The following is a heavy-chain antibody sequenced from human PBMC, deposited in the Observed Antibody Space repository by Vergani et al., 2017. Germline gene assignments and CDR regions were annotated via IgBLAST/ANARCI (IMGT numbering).Heavy chain of an antibody. V-gene: IGHV4-39*07. J-gene: IGHJ4*02. CDR1: GGSISSSSYY. CDR3: ARGGSTMAHPRSLDY. Sequence: QLQLQESGPGLVKPSETLSLTCTVSGGSISSSSYYWGWIRQPPGKGLEWIGSIYYSGSTYYNPSLKSRVTISVDTSKNQFSLKLSSVTAADTAVYYCARGGSTMAHPRSLDYWGQGTLVTVSS. CDR2: IYYSGST. D-gene: IGHD3-10*01.